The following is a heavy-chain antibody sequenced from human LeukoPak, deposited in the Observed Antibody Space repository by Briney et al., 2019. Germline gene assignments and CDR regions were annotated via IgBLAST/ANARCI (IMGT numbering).Heavy chain of an antibody. J-gene: IGHJ6*03. CDR2: MSSSRSTI. D-gene: IGHD2-2*01. CDR1: GFTFSSFS. V-gene: IGHV3-48*04. Sequence: GGSLRLSCAASGFTFSSFSMNWVRQAPGKGLEWISYMSSSRSTIYYADSVKSRFTISRDNAKNSLYLQLNSLRAEDTAVYYCARDHGDCSVTSCAVGPYYYYMDVWGKGTTVTVSS. CDR3: ARDHGDCSVTSCAVGPYYYYMDV.